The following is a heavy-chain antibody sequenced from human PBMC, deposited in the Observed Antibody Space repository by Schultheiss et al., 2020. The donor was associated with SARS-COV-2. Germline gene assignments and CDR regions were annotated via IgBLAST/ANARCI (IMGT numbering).Heavy chain of an antibody. CDR3: ARERAGAITIFGVVTRYGMDG. J-gene: IGHJ6*02. D-gene: IGHD3-3*01. CDR2: IYYSGST. V-gene: IGHV4-31*03. CDR1: GGSISSSSYY. Sequence: SQTLSLTCTVSGGSISSSSYYWGWIRQPPGKGLEWIGYIYYSGSTYYNPSLKSRVTISVDTSKNQFSLKLSSVTAADTAVYYCARERAGAITIFGVVTRYGMDGWGQGITVTVSS.